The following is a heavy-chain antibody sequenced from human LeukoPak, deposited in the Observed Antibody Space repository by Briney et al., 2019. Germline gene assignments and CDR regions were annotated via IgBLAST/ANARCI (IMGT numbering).Heavy chain of an antibody. CDR2: ISAYNGNT. D-gene: IGHD2-2*01. Sequence: ASVKVSCKASGYTFTSYGISWVRQAPGQGLEWMGWISAYNGNTNYAQKFQGRVTMTRNTSISTAYMELSSLRSEDTAVYYCARRMYCSSTSCHPGGWFDPWGQGTLVTVSS. CDR1: GYTFTSYG. CDR3: ARRMYCSSTSCHPGGWFDP. V-gene: IGHV1-18*01. J-gene: IGHJ5*02.